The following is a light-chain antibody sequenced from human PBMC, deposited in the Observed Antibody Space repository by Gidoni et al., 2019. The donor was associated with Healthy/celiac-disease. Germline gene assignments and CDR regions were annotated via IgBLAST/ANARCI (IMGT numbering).Light chain of an antibody. Sequence: DNQVTQSPAFLSAAVGERVTVSWRASQGISSYLAWYQQKPGKAPKLLIYAASTLQSGVSSRVRGRASVKAFTPTLSSLQPEDFSTYHCQQLNSYPLTFGGGTKVEIK. CDR1: QGISSY. CDR3: QQLNSYPLT. J-gene: IGKJ4*01. V-gene: IGKV1-9*01. CDR2: AAS.